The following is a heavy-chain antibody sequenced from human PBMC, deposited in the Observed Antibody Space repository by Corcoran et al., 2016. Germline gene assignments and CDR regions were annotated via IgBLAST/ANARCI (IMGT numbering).Heavy chain of an antibody. D-gene: IGHD5-18*01. CDR2: INAGNGNT. Sequence: QVQLVQSGAEVKKPGASVKVSCKASGYTFTSYAMHWVRQAPGQRLEWMGWINAGNGNTKYSQKFQGRVTITRDTSASTAYMELSSLRSEDKAVYYCARVYKEMVTAALHPWFDPWGQGTLVTVSS. J-gene: IGHJ5*02. CDR3: ARVYKEMVTAALHPWFDP. CDR1: GYTFTSYA. V-gene: IGHV1-3*01.